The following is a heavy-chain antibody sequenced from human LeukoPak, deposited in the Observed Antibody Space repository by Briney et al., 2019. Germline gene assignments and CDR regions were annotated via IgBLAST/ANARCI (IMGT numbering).Heavy chain of an antibody. CDR3: ARVPSWKGYMDV. CDR2: ISGSGSNT. D-gene: IGHD1-1*01. Sequence: GGSLRLSCAASAFTFSSYVMSWVRQAPGKGLEWVSAISGSGSNTYYTDSVKGRFTISRDNSKNTLYLQVSSLRAEDTAVYYCARVPSWKGYMDVWGKGTTVTVSS. CDR1: AFTFSSYV. J-gene: IGHJ6*03. V-gene: IGHV3-23*01.